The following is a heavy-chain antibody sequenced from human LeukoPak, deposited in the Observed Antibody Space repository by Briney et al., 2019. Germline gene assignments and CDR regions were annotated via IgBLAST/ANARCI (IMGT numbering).Heavy chain of an antibody. CDR2: INHRGST. D-gene: IGHD2-2*01. J-gene: IGHJ4*02. V-gene: IGHV4-39*07. CDR1: GGSISSGSYY. CDR3: ARLFKPAFEY. Sequence: SQTLSLTCTVSGGSISSGSYYRSWIRQPPGKGLEWIGEINHRGSTNYNPSLKSRVTISVDTSKNQFSLKLSSVTAADTAVYYCARLFKPAFEYWGQGTLVTVSS.